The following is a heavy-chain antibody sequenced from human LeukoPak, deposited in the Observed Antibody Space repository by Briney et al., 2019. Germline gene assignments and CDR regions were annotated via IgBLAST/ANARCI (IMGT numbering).Heavy chain of an antibody. V-gene: IGHV3-21*01. CDR3: ARDDGSYSRSPGFDY. Sequence: GGSLRLSCAASGFTFSSYSMNWVRQAPGKGLEWVSSISSSSSYIYYADSVKGRFIISRDNAKNSLYLQMNSLRAEDTAVYYCARDDGSYSRSPGFDYGGKGTLVTVSS. CDR2: ISSSSSYI. D-gene: IGHD1-26*01. CDR1: GFTFSSYS. J-gene: IGHJ4*02.